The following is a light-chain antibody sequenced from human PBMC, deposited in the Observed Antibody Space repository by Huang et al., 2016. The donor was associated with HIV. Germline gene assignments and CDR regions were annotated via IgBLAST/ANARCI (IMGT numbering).Light chain of an antibody. CDR3: QQYNSYPYT. CDR2: KAS. J-gene: IGKJ2*01. CDR1: QSISTR. Sequence: DIQITQSPSTLSASVGDRVTITCRASQSISTRLAWYQQKPGKAPKLLVYKASGLQSGVPSRFSGSGSGTEFTLTVTSLQPDDFATYYCQQYNSYPYTFGQGTKLEIE. V-gene: IGKV1-5*03.